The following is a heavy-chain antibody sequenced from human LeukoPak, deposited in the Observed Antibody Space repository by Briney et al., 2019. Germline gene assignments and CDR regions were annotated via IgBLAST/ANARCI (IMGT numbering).Heavy chain of an antibody. V-gene: IGHV3-9*02. J-gene: IGHJ6*02. CDR3: AKDIGNTAAGPRRSHYYYYGMDV. CDR1: GFTSDDYA. CDR2: ISWNSGSI. Sequence: GRSLRLSCAASGFTSDDYAMHWVRQAPGKGLEWVSGISWNSGSIGYADSVKGRFTISRDNAKNSLYLQMNSLRAEDTALYYCAKDIGNTAAGPRRSHYYYYGMDVWGQGTTVTVSS. D-gene: IGHD6-13*01.